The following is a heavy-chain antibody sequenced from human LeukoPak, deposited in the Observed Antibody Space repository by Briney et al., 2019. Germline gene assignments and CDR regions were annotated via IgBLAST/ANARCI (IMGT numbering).Heavy chain of an antibody. CDR2: IYYSGSA. CDR1: GGSISSYY. CDR3: ARDIAAAGTDAFDI. D-gene: IGHD6-13*01. J-gene: IGHJ3*02. V-gene: IGHV4-59*01. Sequence: SETLSLTCTVSGGSISSYYWSWIRQPPGKGLEWIGYIYYSGSANYNPSLKSRVTISVDTSKNQFSLKLSSVTAADTAVYYCARDIAAAGTDAFDIWGQGTMVTVSS.